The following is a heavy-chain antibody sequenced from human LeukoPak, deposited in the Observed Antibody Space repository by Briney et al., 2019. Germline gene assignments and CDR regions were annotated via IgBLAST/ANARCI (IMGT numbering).Heavy chain of an antibody. CDR1: GGSISSYY. Sequence: SETLSLTCTVSGGSISSYYWSWLRQPPGKGLERTGYIYYSGSTNYNPSLKSRVTMSVDTSKNQFSLKLSSVTAADTAVYYCARLQYEYMYGAYYYYYMDVWGKGTTVTVSS. D-gene: IGHD4/OR15-4a*01. CDR3: ARLQYEYMYGAYYYYYMDV. CDR2: IYYSGST. V-gene: IGHV4-59*08. J-gene: IGHJ6*03.